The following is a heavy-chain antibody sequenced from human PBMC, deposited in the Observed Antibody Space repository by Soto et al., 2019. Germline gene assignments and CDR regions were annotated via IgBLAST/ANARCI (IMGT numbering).Heavy chain of an antibody. V-gene: IGHV4-31*03. CDR2: MHHSGST. D-gene: IGHD2-15*01. J-gene: IGHJ4*02. Sequence: PSETLSLTCTVSGGSISSGGYYWSWIRQNPGKGLEWIGHMHHSGSTNYNPSLKSRVAISVDTSKNQFSLYLNSVTAADTAVYYCARWVEVSLDYFDSWGQGTPVTVSS. CDR3: ARWVEVSLDYFDS. CDR1: GGSISSGGYY.